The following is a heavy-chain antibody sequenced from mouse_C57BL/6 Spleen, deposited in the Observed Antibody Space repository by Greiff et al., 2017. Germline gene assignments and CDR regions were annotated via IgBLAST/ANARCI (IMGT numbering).Heavy chain of an antibody. CDR1: GFTFSSYG. Sequence: EVQRVESGGDLVKPGGSLKLSCAASGFTFSSYGMSWVRQTPDKRLEWVATISSGGSYNYYPDSVKGTFTISRDKTKNTLSLQISSLQTDDTAMYYGARPPTMITTYFDYWGQGTTLTVSS. J-gene: IGHJ2*01. V-gene: IGHV5-6*01. CDR3: ARPPTMITTYFDY. D-gene: IGHD2-4*01. CDR2: ISSGGSYN.